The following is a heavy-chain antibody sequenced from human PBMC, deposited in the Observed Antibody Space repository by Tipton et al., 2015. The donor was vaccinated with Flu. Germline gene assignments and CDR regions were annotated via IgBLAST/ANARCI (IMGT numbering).Heavy chain of an antibody. Sequence: SLRLSCAASGFTFSNYGLTWVRQAPGKGPEWVSSINKGGDSTYYADSVKGRFTISRDNSKNTLYLQMNSLTADDTAVYYCAARPRYDTRYYPDYWGQGTLVAVSS. CDR2: INKGGDST. CDR1: GFTFSNYG. D-gene: IGHD3-22*01. CDR3: AARPRYDTRYYPDY. V-gene: IGHV3-23*01. J-gene: IGHJ4*02.